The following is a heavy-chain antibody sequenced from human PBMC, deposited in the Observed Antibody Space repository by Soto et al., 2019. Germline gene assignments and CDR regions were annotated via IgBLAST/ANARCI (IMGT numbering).Heavy chain of an antibody. Sequence: GGSLRLSCAASGFTFSSYAMSWVRQAPGKGLEWVSAISGSGGSTYYADSVKGWFTISRDNSKNTLYLQMNSLRAEDTAVYYCAKVALGCCSGGSCYSGRWFDPWGQGTLVTVSS. V-gene: IGHV3-23*01. CDR3: AKVALGCCSGGSCYSGRWFDP. CDR2: ISGSGGST. CDR1: GFTFSSYA. J-gene: IGHJ5*02. D-gene: IGHD2-15*01.